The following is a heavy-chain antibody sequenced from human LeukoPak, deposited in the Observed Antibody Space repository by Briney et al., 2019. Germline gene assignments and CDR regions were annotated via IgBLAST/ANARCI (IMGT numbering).Heavy chain of an antibody. CDR3: ARTRPQDHGTSYMDV. D-gene: IGHD4-17*01. J-gene: IGHJ6*03. CDR1: GDSISSDY. CDR2: IFYSGTT. Sequence: PSETLSLTCDVSGDSISSDYWSWIRQSPEKGVEGSGFIFYSGTTTYNPSLQSRVTISVDTSKNKFYLKLTSVTAADPAVYYCARTRPQDHGTSYMDVWGKGTTVTVSS. V-gene: IGHV4-59*08.